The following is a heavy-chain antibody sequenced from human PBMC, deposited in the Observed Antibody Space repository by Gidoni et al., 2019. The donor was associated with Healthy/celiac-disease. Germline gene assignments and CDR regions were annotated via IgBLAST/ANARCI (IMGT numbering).Heavy chain of an antibody. D-gene: IGHD3-22*01. CDR2: INPSGGST. Sequence: QVQLVQSGAEVKKPGASVKVSCKASGYTFTSYYMHWVRQAPGQGLEWMGIINPSGGSTSYAQKFQGRVTMTRDTSTSTVYMELSSLRSEDTAVYYCARGLSSHYYDSDYFDYWGQGTLVTVSS. CDR3: ARGLSSHYYDSDYFDY. J-gene: IGHJ4*02. CDR1: GYTFTSYY. V-gene: IGHV1-46*01.